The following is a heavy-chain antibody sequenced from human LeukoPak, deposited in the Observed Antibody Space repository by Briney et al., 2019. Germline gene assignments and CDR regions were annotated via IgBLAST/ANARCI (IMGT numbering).Heavy chain of an antibody. J-gene: IGHJ4*02. CDR1: GGSISSSNW. CDR3: ARRAVAGKGDFDY. V-gene: IGHV4/OR15-8*02. Sequence: SETLSLTCAVSGGSISSSNWWSWVRQPPGKGLEWIGEVYHTGNTNYNPSLKSRVTISIDKSKNQFSLILNSVTAADTAVYYCARRAVAGKGDFDYWGQGTLVTVSS. D-gene: IGHD6-19*01. CDR2: VYHTGNT.